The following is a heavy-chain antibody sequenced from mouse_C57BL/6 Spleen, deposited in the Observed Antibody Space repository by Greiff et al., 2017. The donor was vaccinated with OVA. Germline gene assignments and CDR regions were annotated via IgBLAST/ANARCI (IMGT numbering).Heavy chain of an antibody. CDR3: ERRAVGYFDV. D-gene: IGHD1-1*01. CDR2: INPNNGGT. Sequence: EVQLQQSGPELVKPGASVKIPCKASGYTFTDYNMDWVKQSHGKSLEWIGDINPNNGGTIYNQKFKGKATLTVDKSSSTAYMELRSLTSEDTAVYYCERRAVGYFDVWGTGTTVTVSS. J-gene: IGHJ1*03. CDR1: GYTFTDYN. V-gene: IGHV1-18*01.